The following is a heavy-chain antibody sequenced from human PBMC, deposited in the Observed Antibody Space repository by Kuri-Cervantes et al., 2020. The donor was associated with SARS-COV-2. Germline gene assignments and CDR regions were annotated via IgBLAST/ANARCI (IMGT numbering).Heavy chain of an antibody. D-gene: IGHD1-26*01. CDR3: ARELSGTDAFDI. Sequence: SLKISCAASGFTFSSYAMHWVRQAPGKGLEWVAVISYDGSNKYYADSVKGRFTISRDNSKNTLYLQMNSLRVEDTAVYYCARELSGTDAFDIWGQGTMVTVSS. V-gene: IGHV3-30-3*01. CDR2: ISYDGSNK. CDR1: GFTFSSYA. J-gene: IGHJ3*02.